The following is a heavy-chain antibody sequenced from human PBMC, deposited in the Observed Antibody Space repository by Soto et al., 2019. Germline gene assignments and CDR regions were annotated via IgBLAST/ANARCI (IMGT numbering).Heavy chain of an antibody. V-gene: IGHV3-23*01. J-gene: IGHJ6*03. Sequence: GGSLRLSCAASGFTFSSYAMSWVRQAPGKGLEWASAISGSGGSTYYADSVKGRFTISRDNSKNTLYLQMNSLRAEDTAVYYCAKEVGYCSGGSCYKPNYYMDVWGKGTTVTVSS. D-gene: IGHD2-15*01. CDR3: AKEVGYCSGGSCYKPNYYMDV. CDR1: GFTFSSYA. CDR2: ISGSGGST.